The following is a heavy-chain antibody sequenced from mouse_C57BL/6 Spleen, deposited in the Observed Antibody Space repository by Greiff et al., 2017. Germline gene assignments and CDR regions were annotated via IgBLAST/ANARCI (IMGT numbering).Heavy chain of an antibody. D-gene: IGHD1-1*01. CDR1: GFTFSDYY. CDR2: INYDGSST. J-gene: IGHJ1*03. CDR3: ARRAVPYYYGSSYGYFDV. Sequence: EVMLVESEGGLVQPGSSMKLSCTASGFTFSDYYMAWVRQVPEKGLEWVANINYDGSSTYYLDSLKSRFIISRDNAKNILYLQMSSLKSEDTATYYCARRAVPYYYGSSYGYFDVWGTGTTVTVSS. V-gene: IGHV5-16*01.